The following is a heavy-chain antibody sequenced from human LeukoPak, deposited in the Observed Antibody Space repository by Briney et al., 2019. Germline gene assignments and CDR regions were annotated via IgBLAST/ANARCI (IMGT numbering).Heavy chain of an antibody. CDR2: ISTYNGNT. CDR3: ARESGGSGTPGY. Sequence: GASVKVSCKASGYTFNSYAISWVRQAPGQGLEWMGWISTYNGNTNCAQKLQGRVTLTTDTSTSTAYMELRSLRSEDTAVYYCARESGGSGTPGYWGQGTLVTVSS. CDR1: GYTFNSYA. V-gene: IGHV1-18*01. D-gene: IGHD3-10*01. J-gene: IGHJ4*02.